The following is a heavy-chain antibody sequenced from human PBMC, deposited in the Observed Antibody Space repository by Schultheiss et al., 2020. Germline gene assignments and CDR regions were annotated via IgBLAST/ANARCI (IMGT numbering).Heavy chain of an antibody. J-gene: IGHJ4*02. CDR3: ARYRRRSGFRTIDY. CDR2: IKQDGSEK. V-gene: IGHV3-7*01. CDR1: GFTFSSYW. Sequence: GGSLRLSCAGSGFTFSSYWMSWVRQAPGKGLEWVANIKQDGSEKYYGDSVKGRFTISRDNSKNTLYLQMNSLRAEDTAVYYCARYRRRSGFRTIDYWGQGALVTVSS. D-gene: IGHD6-19*01.